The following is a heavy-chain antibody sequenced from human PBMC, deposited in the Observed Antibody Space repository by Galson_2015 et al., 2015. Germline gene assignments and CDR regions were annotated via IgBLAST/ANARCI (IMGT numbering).Heavy chain of an antibody. CDR2: LWFDGSKN. J-gene: IGHJ5*01. V-gene: IGHV3-33*01. CDR1: GFTFSSYG. CDR3: ARGESYYGSGAFDS. D-gene: IGHD3-10*01. Sequence: SLRLSCAASGFTFSSYGMHWVRQAPGKGLEWVALLWFDGSKNYYVDSVKGRFTISRDNSKNILFLQMDSLRAEDTAVYYCARGESYYGSGAFDSWGQGTLVTVSS.